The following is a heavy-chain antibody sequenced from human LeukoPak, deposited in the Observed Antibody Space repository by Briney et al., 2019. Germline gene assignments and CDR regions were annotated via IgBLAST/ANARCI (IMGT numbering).Heavy chain of an antibody. V-gene: IGHV3-11*04. CDR2: VSSSGSTI. J-gene: IGHJ6*04. CDR3: SIRFLEWTQRDV. CDR1: GFTFSDYY. D-gene: IGHD3-3*01. Sequence: GGSLRLSCAASGFTFSDYYMSWIRQAPGKGLEWVSYVSSSGSTIYYADSVKGRFTISRDNAKISLYLQMNSLRAEDTAVYYCSIRFLEWTQRDVWGKGTTVTVSS.